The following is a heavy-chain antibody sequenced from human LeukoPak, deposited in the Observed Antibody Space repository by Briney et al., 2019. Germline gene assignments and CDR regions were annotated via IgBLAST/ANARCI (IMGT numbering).Heavy chain of an antibody. V-gene: IGHV1-2*02. J-gene: IGHJ3*01. Sequence: GASVKVSCKAPDYTFSDYYLHWVPQSPGQGLEWMGSMNTNSGGTDYAQRRHGRITVTGNTSTAFLELSMLRADETAVYYCTRDLGSTVIVCGDPFDLWGQGTMVTVTS. CDR3: TRDLGSTVIVCGDPFDL. D-gene: IGHD2/OR15-2a*01. CDR1: DYTFSDYY. CDR2: MNTNSGGT.